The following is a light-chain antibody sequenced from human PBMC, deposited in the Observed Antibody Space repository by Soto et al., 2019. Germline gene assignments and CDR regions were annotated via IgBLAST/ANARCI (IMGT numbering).Light chain of an antibody. CDR2: AAS. Sequence: DIQMTQSPSSLSASIGDRVTLTCRATEDITNYLAWFQQKPGKVPKLLIYAASTLHSGVPSRFSGSGSGTEFTLTISILQPDDFATYYCQKYNSGGPLTFGGGTKVEIK. V-gene: IGKV1-27*01. CDR3: QKYNSGGPLT. CDR1: EDITNY. J-gene: IGKJ4*01.